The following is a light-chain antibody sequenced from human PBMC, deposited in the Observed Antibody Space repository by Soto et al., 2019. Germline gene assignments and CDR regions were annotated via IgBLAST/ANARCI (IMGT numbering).Light chain of an antibody. CDR1: QDIRIY. V-gene: IGKV1-27*01. J-gene: IGKJ2*01. Sequence: DIQMTQSPSSLSASVGDRVTITCRASQDIRIYLAWYQQKAGKVPKLLIYTASTLQSGVPSRFSGSGSGTDFTLTISSLQPEDAATYYCQKYSSPPYTFGRGTKLEIK. CDR2: TAS. CDR3: QKYSSPPYT.